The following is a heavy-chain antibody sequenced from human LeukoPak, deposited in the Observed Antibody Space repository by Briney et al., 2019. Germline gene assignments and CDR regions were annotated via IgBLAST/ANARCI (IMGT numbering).Heavy chain of an antibody. D-gene: IGHD6-6*01. CDR1: GLTFTNSG. CDR3: ARDPPSAYTSAWFYFDY. Sequence: GRSLRLSCAASGLTFTNSGMHSVRQAPGKGLEWVAVTWYDGSNKYYADSVKGRFTISRDNSKNTLYLQMNSLRAEDTAVYYCARDPPSAYTSAWFYFDYWGRGTVVTVSS. V-gene: IGHV3-33*01. J-gene: IGHJ4*02. CDR2: TWYDGSNK.